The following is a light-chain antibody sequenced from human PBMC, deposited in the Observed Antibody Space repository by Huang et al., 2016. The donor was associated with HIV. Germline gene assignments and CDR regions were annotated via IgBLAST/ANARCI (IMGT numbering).Light chain of an antibody. J-gene: IGKJ1*01. CDR2: WAS. CDR3: HQYYNSPQT. Sequence: DIVLTQSPGFLALSLGERAAINCTSSQSIVHSIKNKNYLSWYQLKPGQSPRLLIYWASTRESGVPDRFRGSGSGTDFTLTIASLQAEDVAVYYCHQYYNSPQTFGQGTKVEV. V-gene: IGKV4-1*01. CDR1: QSIVHSIKNKNY.